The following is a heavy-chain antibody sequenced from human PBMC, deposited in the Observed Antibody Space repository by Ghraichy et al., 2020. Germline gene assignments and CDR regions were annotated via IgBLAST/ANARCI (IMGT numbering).Heavy chain of an antibody. V-gene: IGHV3-23*01. CDR2: ITSSGYDT. Sequence: GGSLRLSCTASGDTLSNCGMSWVRQAPGKRLEWVSTITSSGYDTYLAASVKGRFTISRDTSKNMLYLQMNNLRTEDTAVYYCAKYCRAVAPWGQGSLVTVSS. J-gene: IGHJ5*02. D-gene: IGHD2-15*01. CDR1: GDTLSNCG. CDR3: AKYCRAVAP.